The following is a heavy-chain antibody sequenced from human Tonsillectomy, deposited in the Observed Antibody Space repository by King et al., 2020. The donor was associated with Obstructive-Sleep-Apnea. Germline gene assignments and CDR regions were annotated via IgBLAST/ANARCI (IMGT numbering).Heavy chain of an antibody. D-gene: IGHD1-26*01. CDR1: GYSFTSYW. V-gene: IGHV5-51*01. CDR2: IYPGDSAT. J-gene: IGHJ3*02. Sequence: QLVQSGAEVKKPGESLKISCKGSGYSFTSYWIGWVRQMPGTGLEWVGIIYPGDSATRYSPSFQGQGTISADKTISTAYLQWSSLRAPDTASYYCSRFGEVGGTTGDAFDIWGQGTMVTVSS. CDR3: SRFGEVGGTTGDAFDI.